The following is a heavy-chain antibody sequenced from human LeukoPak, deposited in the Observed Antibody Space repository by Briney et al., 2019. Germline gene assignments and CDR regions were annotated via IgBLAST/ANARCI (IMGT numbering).Heavy chain of an antibody. D-gene: IGHD6-13*01. CDR3: ARDLVQQAYFDY. CDR2: IGSSGSTI. CDR1: GFTFSDYY. Sequence: PGGSLRLSCAASGFTFSDYYMSWIRQAPGKGLEWVSYIGSSGSTIYYADSVKGRFTISRDNAKNSLYLQMNSLRAEDTAVYYCARDLVQQAYFDYWGQGTLVTVSS. J-gene: IGHJ4*02. V-gene: IGHV3-11*04.